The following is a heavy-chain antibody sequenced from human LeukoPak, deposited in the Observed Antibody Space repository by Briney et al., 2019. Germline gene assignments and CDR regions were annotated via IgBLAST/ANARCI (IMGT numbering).Heavy chain of an antibody. Sequence: GGSLRLSCTASGFIFSTYWMSWVRQAPGMGLEWVGKIRQDGGQIFYVDSVKGRFTISRDTAKNSLYLQLNNLRAEDTAVYYCARADLEWYLDLWGRGTLVTVSS. J-gene: IGHJ2*01. CDR3: ARADLEWYLDL. CDR1: GFIFSTYW. CDR2: IRQDGGQI. V-gene: IGHV3-7*01.